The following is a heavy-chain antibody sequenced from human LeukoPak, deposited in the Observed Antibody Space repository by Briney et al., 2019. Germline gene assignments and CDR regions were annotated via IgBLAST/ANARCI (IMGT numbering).Heavy chain of an antibody. Sequence: GRSLRLSCAASGFTFSNYGMHWVRQAPGKGLEWVAVISYDESDKYYADSVKGRFTISRDNSMNTLYLQMNSLRPEDTAVYYCAKGVVAATNAAYYGMDVWGQGTTVTVSS. CDR2: ISYDESDK. CDR1: GFTFSNYG. V-gene: IGHV3-30*18. CDR3: AKGVVAATNAAYYGMDV. D-gene: IGHD2-15*01. J-gene: IGHJ6*02.